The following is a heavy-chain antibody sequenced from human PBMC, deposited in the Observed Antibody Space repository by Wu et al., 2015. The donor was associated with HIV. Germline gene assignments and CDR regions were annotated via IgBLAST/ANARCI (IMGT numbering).Heavy chain of an antibody. V-gene: IGHV1-8*01. D-gene: IGHD6-19*01. CDR2: MNPNSGNT. Sequence: QVQLVQSAAEVKKPGSSVKVSCKASGGAFHNYAVSWVRQAPGQGLEWMGWMNPNSGNTGYAQKFQGRVTMTRNTSISTAYMELSSLRSEDTAVYYCARQRVYTSGWYIYDFWGQGTLVTVSS. CDR1: GGAFHNYA. J-gene: IGHJ4*02. CDR3: ARQRVYTSGWYIYDF.